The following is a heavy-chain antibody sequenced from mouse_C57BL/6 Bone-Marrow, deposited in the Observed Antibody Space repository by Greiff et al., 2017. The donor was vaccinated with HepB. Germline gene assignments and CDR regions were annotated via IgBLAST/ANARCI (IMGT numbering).Heavy chain of an antibody. J-gene: IGHJ3*01. V-gene: IGHV1-82*01. D-gene: IGHD2-13*01. CDR1: GYAFSSSW. CDR3: ARGGDAWFAY. CDR2: FYPGDGDT. Sequence: VKLVESGPELVKPGASVKISCKASGYAFSSSWMNWVKQRPGKGLEWIGRFYPGDGDTNYNGKFKGKATLTAEKSSSTADMQRSSLTSEDSAVYFCARGGDAWFAYWGQGTLGTGSA.